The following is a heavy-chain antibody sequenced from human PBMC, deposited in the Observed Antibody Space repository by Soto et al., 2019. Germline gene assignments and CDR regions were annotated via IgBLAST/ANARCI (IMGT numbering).Heavy chain of an antibody. CDR2: VYHSGRT. CDR3: ARDGGSLGPDIGY. CDR1: GYSISSGYY. Sequence: SETLSLTCAVSGYSISSGYYWGWIRQSPGKGLEWIASVYHSGRTYYNPSLKSRVTISVDTSKNQFSLRLTSVTAADTAVYYCARDGGSLGPDIGYWGQGVMVTVSS. V-gene: IGHV4-38-2*02. D-gene: IGHD1-26*01. J-gene: IGHJ4*02.